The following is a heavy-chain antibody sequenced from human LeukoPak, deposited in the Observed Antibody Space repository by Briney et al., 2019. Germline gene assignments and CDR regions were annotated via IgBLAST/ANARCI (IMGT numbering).Heavy chain of an antibody. CDR2: IYYSGST. CDR1: GGSISSYY. J-gene: IGHJ5*02. CDR3: AGQRLYYYDSSGYPVDP. Sequence: PSETLSLTCTVSGGSISSYYWSWVRQPPGKGLERIGYIYYSGSTNYNPSLKSRVTISVDTSKNQFSLKLSSVTAADTAVYYCAGQRLYYYDSSGYPVDPWGQGTLVTVSS. V-gene: IGHV4-59*08. D-gene: IGHD3-22*01.